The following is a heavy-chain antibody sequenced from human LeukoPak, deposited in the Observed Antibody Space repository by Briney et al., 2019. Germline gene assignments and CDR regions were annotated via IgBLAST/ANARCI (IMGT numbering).Heavy chain of an antibody. V-gene: IGHV3-21*01. CDR2: ISSSSSYI. CDR1: GFTFSSYS. CDR3: ARGSYCSGGSCYHWFDP. J-gene: IGHJ5*02. D-gene: IGHD2-15*01. Sequence: PGGSLRLSCAASGFTFSSYSMNWVRQAPGKGLEWVSSISSSSSYIYYADSVKGRFTISRDNAKNSLYLQMNSLRAEDTAVYYCARGSYCSGGSCYHWFDPWGQGTLVTVSS.